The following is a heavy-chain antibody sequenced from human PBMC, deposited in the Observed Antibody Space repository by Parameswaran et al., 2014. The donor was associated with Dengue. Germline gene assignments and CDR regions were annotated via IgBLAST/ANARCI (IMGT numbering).Heavy chain of an antibody. CDR2: IKQDGSEK. CDR3: ARDLGYYYGSGGPSDY. Sequence: RWIRQPQGRGLEWVANIKQDGSEKYYVDSVKGRFTISRDNAKNSLYLQMNSLRAEDTAVYYCARDLGYYYGSGGPSDYWGQGTLVTVSS. D-gene: IGHD3-10*01. V-gene: IGHV3-7*01. J-gene: IGHJ4*02.